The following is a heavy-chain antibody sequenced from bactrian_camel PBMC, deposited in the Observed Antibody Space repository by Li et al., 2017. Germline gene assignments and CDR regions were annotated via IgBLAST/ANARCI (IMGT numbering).Heavy chain of an antibody. J-gene: IGHJ4*01. CDR2: IVLRGGHTYPNAGST. V-gene: IGHV3S40*01. D-gene: IGHD5*01. CDR1: GSTRNC. CDR3: AARLADWGCALRPSGYNY. Sequence: VQLVESGGGLVRPGDSLRLSCTVSGSTRNCMGWFRQAPGKEREGVAAIVLRGGHTYPNAGSTYAADAVKGRFIISQDDNKNSVSLQMNNLKPEDTAMYYCAARLADWGCALRPSGYNYWGQGTQVTVS.